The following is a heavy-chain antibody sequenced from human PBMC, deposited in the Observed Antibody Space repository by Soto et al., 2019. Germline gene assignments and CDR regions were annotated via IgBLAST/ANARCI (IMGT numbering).Heavy chain of an antibody. CDR3: ARGAAAARRYYYGMDV. CDR2: INHSGST. V-gene: IGHV4-34*01. CDR1: GGSFSGYY. J-gene: IGHJ6*02. D-gene: IGHD6-13*01. Sequence: SETLSLTCAVYGGSFSGYYWSWIRQPPGKGLEWIGEINHSGSTNCNPSLKSRVTISVDTSKNQFSLKLSSVTAADTAVYYCARGAAAARRYYYGMDVWGQGTTVTVS.